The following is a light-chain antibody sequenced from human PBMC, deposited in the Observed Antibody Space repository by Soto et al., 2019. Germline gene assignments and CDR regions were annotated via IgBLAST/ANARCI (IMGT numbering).Light chain of an antibody. Sequence: DIPMTQSPSSLSSSVGDRVTITCRASQHINNYVTWYQQKPGKAPKLLIYAASSFQRGVPSRFSGSVSGTDFTLTISSLQPLEFATYYCQQCSSPPLIPFGQGTRLEIK. J-gene: IGKJ5*01. V-gene: IGKV1-39*01. CDR2: AAS. CDR3: QQCSSPPLIP. CDR1: QHINNY.